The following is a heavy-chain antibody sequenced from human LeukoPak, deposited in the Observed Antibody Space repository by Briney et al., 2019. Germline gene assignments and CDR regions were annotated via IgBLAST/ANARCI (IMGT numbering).Heavy chain of an antibody. CDR1: GFTFSNVW. CDR2: IKTKTSAGTT. J-gene: IGHJ6*02. D-gene: IGHD2-2*01. CDR3: TTEGFCSSTSCPPWYYGMDV. Sequence: PGGSLRLSCAASGFTFSNVWMSWVRQAPGKGLEWVGRIKTKTSAGTTDYAAAVKGRFTISRDDSKNTLYLQMNSLKTEDTAVYYCTTEGFCSSTSCPPWYYGMDVWGQGTTVTVSS. V-gene: IGHV3-15*01.